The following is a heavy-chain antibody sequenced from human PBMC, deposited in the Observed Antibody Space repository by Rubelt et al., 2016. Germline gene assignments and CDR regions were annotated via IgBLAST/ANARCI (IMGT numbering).Heavy chain of an antibody. V-gene: IGHV1-18*01. CDR2: ISAYNGNT. CDR1: GYTFTSYG. J-gene: IGHJ2*01. CDR3: ARDRIRIAARQGWYFDL. D-gene: IGHD6-6*01. Sequence: QVQLVQSGAEVKKPGASVKVSCKASGYTFTSYGISWVRQAPGQGLEWMGWISAYNGNTTYAQKLQGRVTMTPDTAPSTAYMELRSLGSDDTAVYYCARDRIRIAARQGWYFDLWGRGTLVTVSS.